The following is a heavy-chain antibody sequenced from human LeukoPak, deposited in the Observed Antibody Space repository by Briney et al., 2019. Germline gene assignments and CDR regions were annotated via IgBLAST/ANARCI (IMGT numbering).Heavy chain of an antibody. V-gene: IGHV3-23*01. CDR3: AKYSSSSSRYNGMDV. J-gene: IGHJ6*02. CDR1: GFTFSSYA. Sequence: GGSLRLSCAASGFTFSSYAMSWVRQAPGKGLEWVSSISGSGGTTYYADSVKGRFTISRDNSKNTLYLQMNSLRAEDTAVYYCAKYSSSSSRYNGMDVWGQGTTVTVSS. D-gene: IGHD6-6*01. CDR2: ISGSGGTT.